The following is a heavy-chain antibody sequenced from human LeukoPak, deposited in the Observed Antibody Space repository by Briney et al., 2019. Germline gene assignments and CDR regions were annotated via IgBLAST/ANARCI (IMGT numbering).Heavy chain of an antibody. D-gene: IGHD4-17*01. CDR1: GFTFSNAW. J-gene: IGHJ4*02. V-gene: IGHV3-15*01. CDR2: TKSKTDGGTT. Sequence: GGSLRLSCAASGFTFSNAWMSWVRQAPGKGLEWVGRTKSKTDGGTTDYAAPVKGRFTISRDDSKNTLYLQMNSLKTEDTAVYYCTTEFTVTTIGSFGVDYWGQGTLVTVSS. CDR3: TTEFTVTTIGSFGVDY.